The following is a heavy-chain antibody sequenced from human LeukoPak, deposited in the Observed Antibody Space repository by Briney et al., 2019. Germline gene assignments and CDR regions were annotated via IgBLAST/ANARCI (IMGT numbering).Heavy chain of an antibody. CDR3: AELGITMIGGV. Sequence: KSGGSLRLSCAVSGFPLSDYYMTWIRQAPGKGLEWVSYISSSGSAMYYADSVRGRFTISRDNAKNSLYLQMNSLRAEDTAVYYCAELGITMIGGVWGKGTTVTISS. D-gene: IGHD3-10*02. J-gene: IGHJ6*04. CDR1: GFPLSDYY. V-gene: IGHV3-11*04. CDR2: ISSSGSAM.